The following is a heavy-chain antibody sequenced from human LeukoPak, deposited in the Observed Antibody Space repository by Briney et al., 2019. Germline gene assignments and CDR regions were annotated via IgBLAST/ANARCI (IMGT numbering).Heavy chain of an antibody. J-gene: IGHJ4*02. D-gene: IGHD3-9*01. V-gene: IGHV3-21*01. Sequence: GGSLRLSCAASGFTFSSYSMNWVRQAPGKGLEWVSSISSSSSYIYYADSVKGRFTISRDNAKNSLYLQMNSLRAEDTAVYYCARGSGIRYFDWLSYFDYWGQGTLVTVSS. CDR1: GFTFSSYS. CDR3: ARGSGIRYFDWLSYFDY. CDR2: ISSSSSYI.